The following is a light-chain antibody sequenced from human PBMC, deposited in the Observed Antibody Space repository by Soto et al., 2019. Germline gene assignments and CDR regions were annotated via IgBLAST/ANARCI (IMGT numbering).Light chain of an antibody. V-gene: IGKV3-20*01. J-gene: IGKJ1*01. CDR3: QQYGSSPWT. CDR1: QSLSSSY. Sequence: EIVLRQSPGTLSLSPGERATLSCRASQSLSSSYLAWYQQKAGQAPRLLIYGASSRATGIPDRFSGSGSGTDFTLTISRLEPEDFAVYYCQQYGSSPWTFGQGTKVEIK. CDR2: GAS.